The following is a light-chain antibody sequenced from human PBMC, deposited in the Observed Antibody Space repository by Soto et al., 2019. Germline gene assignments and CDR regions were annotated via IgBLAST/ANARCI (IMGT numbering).Light chain of an antibody. CDR3: SPYAGFHRYL. V-gene: IGLV2-8*01. Sequence: QSVLTQPPSASGSPGQSVTISCPGTPSGVGGYFSDPWYRQHPGQAPQLIIYEVHKRPLGVPDRFYAYQCGLTGFLNVFGLKGEDGGDYYCSPYAGFHRYLLGTGTKVTVL. CDR2: EVH. J-gene: IGLJ1*01. CDR1: PSGVGGYFS.